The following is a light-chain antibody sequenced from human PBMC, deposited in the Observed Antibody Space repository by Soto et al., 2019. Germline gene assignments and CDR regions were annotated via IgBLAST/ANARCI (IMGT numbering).Light chain of an antibody. CDR2: AAS. J-gene: IGKJ4*01. Sequence: DIPLTQSPSFLSASVGDRVTITCRVSQGISSYLAWYQQKPGKAPKLLIYAASTLQSGVPSRFSGSGSGTEFTLTISSLQPEDFATYYCQQLNSYPFLTFGGGTKVEIK. V-gene: IGKV1-9*01. CDR1: QGISSY. CDR3: QQLNSYPFLT.